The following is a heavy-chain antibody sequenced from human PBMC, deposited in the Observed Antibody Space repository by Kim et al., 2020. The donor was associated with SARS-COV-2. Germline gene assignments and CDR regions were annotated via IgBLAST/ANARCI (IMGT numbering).Heavy chain of an antibody. CDR3: VRRVAVAGLKWFDP. V-gene: IGHV4-39*01. J-gene: IGHJ5*02. D-gene: IGHD6-19*01. CDR1: GGSISSSSYY. CDR2: IYYRGST. Sequence: SETLSLTCTVSGGSISSSSYYWGWIRQPLGKGLEGTGSIYYRGSTYYNPSLKSQLTISLDTSKNQFSLKLSSVTAADTAVYYCVRRVAVAGLKWFDPWGQGTLVTVSS.